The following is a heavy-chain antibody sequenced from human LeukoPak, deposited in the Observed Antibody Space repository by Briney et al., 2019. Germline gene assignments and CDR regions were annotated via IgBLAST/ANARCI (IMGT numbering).Heavy chain of an antibody. Sequence: SVTVSCKASGGTFSSYAISWVRQAPGQGLEWMGRIIPILGIANYAQKFQGRVTITADKSTSTAYMELSSLRSEDTAVYYCARSLLWFGNTYYFDYWGQGTLVTVSS. D-gene: IGHD3-10*01. CDR3: ARSLLWFGNTYYFDY. J-gene: IGHJ4*02. V-gene: IGHV1-69*04. CDR2: IIPILGIA. CDR1: GGTFSSYA.